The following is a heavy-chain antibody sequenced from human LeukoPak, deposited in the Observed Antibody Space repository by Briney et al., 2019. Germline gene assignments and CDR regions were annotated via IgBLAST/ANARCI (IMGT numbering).Heavy chain of an antibody. V-gene: IGHV1-18*01. D-gene: IGHD3-10*01. Sequence: GASVKVSCKASGYTFTSYGISWVRRAPGQGLEWMGWISAYNGNTNYSQRLQGRVTMTTDTSTSTAYMELKSLRADDTAVYHCATSVRVPYGMDVWGQGTTVTVSS. J-gene: IGHJ6*02. CDR2: ISAYNGNT. CDR3: ATSVRVPYGMDV. CDR1: GYTFTSYG.